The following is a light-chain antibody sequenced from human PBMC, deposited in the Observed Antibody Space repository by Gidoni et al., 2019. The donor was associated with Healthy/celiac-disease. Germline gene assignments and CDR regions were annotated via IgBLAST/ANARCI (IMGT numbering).Light chain of an antibody. CDR1: SSNIGNND. V-gene: IGLV1-51*01. Sequence: QSVLTQPPSVSADPGQKVTISCSGSSSNIGNNDVSWYQQLPGTAPKLLIYDNNKRPSGIPDRFSGSKSGTSATLGITGLQTGDEADYYCGTWDSSLSAEVFGGGTKLTVL. CDR2: DNN. CDR3: GTWDSSLSAEV. J-gene: IGLJ3*02.